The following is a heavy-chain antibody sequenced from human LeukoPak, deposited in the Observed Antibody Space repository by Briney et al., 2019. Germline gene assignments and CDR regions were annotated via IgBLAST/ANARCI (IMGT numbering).Heavy chain of an antibody. J-gene: IGHJ3*02. CDR2: ISAYNGNT. D-gene: IGHD6-19*01. CDR1: GYTFTSYG. V-gene: IGHV1-18*01. CDR3: ARETTVYSSGWYGNDAFDI. Sequence: ASVKVSCKASGYTFTSYGISWVRQAPGQGLEWMGWISAYNGNTNYAQKLQGRVTMTTDTSTSTAYMELRSLRSDDTAVYYCARETTVYSSGWYGNDAFDIWGQGTMVTVSS.